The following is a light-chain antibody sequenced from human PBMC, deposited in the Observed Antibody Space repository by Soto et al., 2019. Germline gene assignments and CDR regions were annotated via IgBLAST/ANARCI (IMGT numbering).Light chain of an antibody. CDR1: QSVSSSY. CDR2: GAC. Sequence: EIELTQSPGTLSLSPGERATLSCRASQSVSSSYLAWYQQKPGQAPRLLIYGACRRATGIPDRFSGSWSGTDFTLTISRLEPEDFAVYYCQQYGSSPTFGQGTKLEIK. J-gene: IGKJ2*01. V-gene: IGKV3-20*01. CDR3: QQYGSSPT.